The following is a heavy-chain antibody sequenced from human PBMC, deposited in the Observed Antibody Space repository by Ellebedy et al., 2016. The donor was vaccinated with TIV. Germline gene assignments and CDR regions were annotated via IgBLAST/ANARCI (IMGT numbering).Heavy chain of an antibody. CDR1: GFSFRSYW. D-gene: IGHD4-17*01. J-gene: IGHJ5*01. CDR3: ARRGSYGDYAVQVNSWFDS. Sequence: PGGSLRLSCAASGFSFRSYWMSWVRQAPGKGLEWVANIYQDGSVQYYLDSVKGRFTISRDNAINSLFLQMNSLRAGDTAVYYCARRGSYGDYAVQVNSWFDSWGQGTPVTVSS. V-gene: IGHV3-7*01. CDR2: IYQDGSVQ.